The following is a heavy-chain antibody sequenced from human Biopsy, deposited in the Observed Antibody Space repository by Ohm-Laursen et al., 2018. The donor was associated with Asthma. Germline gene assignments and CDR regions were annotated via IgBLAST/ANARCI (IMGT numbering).Heavy chain of an antibody. CDR2: INSVFGTT. Sequence: VKISCKSLGGTFNTYVIGWVRQAPGQGLEWMGGINSVFGTTTYPQKFQDRVTITADDSTSTVYMELSSLRSEDTAVYYCARKAGSCISRTCYSLDFWGQGTPVAVSS. CDR3: ARKAGSCISRTCYSLDF. V-gene: IGHV1-69*13. CDR1: GGTFNTYV. D-gene: IGHD2-2*01. J-gene: IGHJ6*02.